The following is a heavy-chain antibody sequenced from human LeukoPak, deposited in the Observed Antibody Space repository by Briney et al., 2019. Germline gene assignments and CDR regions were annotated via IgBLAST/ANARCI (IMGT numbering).Heavy chain of an antibody. V-gene: IGHV4-59*01. CDR3: ASLKITRDFDY. Sequence: SETLSLTCTVSGGSISSYYWSWIRQPPGKGLEWIGYIYYSGSTNYNPSLKSRVTISIDTSKNQFSLKLTSVTTADTAVYYCASLKITRDFDYWGQGTLVTVSS. D-gene: IGHD1-14*01. J-gene: IGHJ4*02. CDR1: GGSISSYY. CDR2: IYYSGST.